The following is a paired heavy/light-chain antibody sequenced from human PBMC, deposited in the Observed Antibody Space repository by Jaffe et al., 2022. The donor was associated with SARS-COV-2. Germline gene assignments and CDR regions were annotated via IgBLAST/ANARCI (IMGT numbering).Light chain of an antibody. Sequence: QSALTQPPSASGSPGQSVTISCTGTSSDVGGYNYVSWYQQHPGKAPKLMIYEVSKRPSGVPDRFSGSKSGNTASLTVSGLQAEDEADYYCSSYAGSNNLVVFGGGTKLTVL. CDR1: SSDVGGYNY. V-gene: IGLV2-8*01. CDR2: EVS. CDR3: SSYAGSNNLVV. J-gene: IGLJ2*01.
Heavy chain of an antibody. J-gene: IGHJ6*02. V-gene: IGHV1-69*02. Sequence: QVQLVQSGAEVKKPGSSVKVSCKASGGTFSSYTISWVRQAPGQGLEWMGRIIPILGIANYAQKFQGRVTITADKSTSTAYMELSSLRSEDTAVYYCATFSMVRGVIIPYYYYGMDVWGQGTTVTVSS. CDR1: GGTFSSYT. CDR2: IIPILGIA. D-gene: IGHD3-10*01. CDR3: ATFSMVRGVIIPYYYYGMDV.